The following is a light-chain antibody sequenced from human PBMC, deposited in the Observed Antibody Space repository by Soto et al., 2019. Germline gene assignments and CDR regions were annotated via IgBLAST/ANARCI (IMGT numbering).Light chain of an antibody. CDR2: DVS. Sequence: EIVLAQSPGTLSVSPGDTATLSCRASQSVGVSLAWYQQKPGQPPRLLVYDVSNRATGIPARFSGSGSETDFTLTISTLEPEDFAVYYCQQRSDWPPTWTFGQGTKVDIK. V-gene: IGKV3-11*01. CDR1: QSVGVS. J-gene: IGKJ1*01. CDR3: QQRSDWPPTWT.